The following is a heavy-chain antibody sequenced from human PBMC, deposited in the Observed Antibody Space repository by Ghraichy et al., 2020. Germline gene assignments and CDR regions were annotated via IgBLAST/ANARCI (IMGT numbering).Heavy chain of an antibody. CDR2: IDSDGSGT. V-gene: IGHV3-74*01. CDR1: GFTFSLYW. CDR3: ARDSRYTIFGVDDL. D-gene: IGHD3-3*01. J-gene: IGHJ3*01. Sequence: GGSLRLSCAASGFTFSLYWMHWVHQAPGKGLVWVSRIDSDGSGTTYADSVKGRFTISRDNAKSTLYLQMNSLRAEDTAVYYCARDSRYTIFGVDDLWGQGTMVTVSS.